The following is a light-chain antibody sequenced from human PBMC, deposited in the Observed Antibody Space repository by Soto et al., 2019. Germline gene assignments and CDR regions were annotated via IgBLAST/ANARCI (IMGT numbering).Light chain of an antibody. J-gene: IGKJ2*01. V-gene: IGKV1-5*01. CDR2: DAS. CDR1: QSFSSW. Sequence: DIQMTQSPSTLSASVGDRVTITCRASQSFSSWLAWYQQKPGKTPNLLIYDASTWESGVPSRFSGSGSGTEFTLTISSLQPDDFATYYCQHYNSYPYTFGQWTKLEIK. CDR3: QHYNSYPYT.